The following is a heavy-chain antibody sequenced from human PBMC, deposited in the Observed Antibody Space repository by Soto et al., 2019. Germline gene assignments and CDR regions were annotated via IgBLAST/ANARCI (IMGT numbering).Heavy chain of an antibody. CDR2: IYPSDSDT. J-gene: IGHJ4*02. CDR1: GYTFTSYW. V-gene: IGHV5-51*01. D-gene: IGHD4-17*01. CDR3: ARPANTVADHFDL. Sequence: ESLKISCQVSGYTFTSYWIGWVRQMPGKGLEWMGIIYPSDSDTRYSPSFQGQVTISADQSTNTAYLQWDSLKASDTAIYYCARPANTVADHFDLWGQGTPVTVSS.